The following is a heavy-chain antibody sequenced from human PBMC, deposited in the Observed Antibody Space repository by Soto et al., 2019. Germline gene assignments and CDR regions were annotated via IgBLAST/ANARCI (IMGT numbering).Heavy chain of an antibody. CDR3: ARDPEPQYYFDS. J-gene: IGHJ4*02. CDR2: ISGSGGTT. Sequence: QPQLVESGGGLVKPGGSLRLSCAASRLTFSDYSMGWIRQAPGKGLEWISYISGSGGTTYYADSVKGRFTISRDNAKNSLYLHMNSLRVEDTAIYYCARDPEPQYYFDSWGQGTLVTVSS. V-gene: IGHV3-11*01. CDR1: RLTFSDYS.